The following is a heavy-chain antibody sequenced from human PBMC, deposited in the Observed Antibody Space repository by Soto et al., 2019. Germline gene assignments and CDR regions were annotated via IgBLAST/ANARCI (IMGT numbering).Heavy chain of an antibody. Sequence: LRLSCAASGFMFRSYAMHWVRQAPGKGLEWVAGIWYDGSTKYYGDSVKGRYSISRDNSKNMLDLQMNSLRAEDTAVYYCARVASSSSWHIPHFDQWGQGTLVTVSS. J-gene: IGHJ4*02. D-gene: IGHD6-13*01. CDR3: ARVASSSSWHIPHFDQ. V-gene: IGHV3-33*01. CDR1: GFMFRSYA. CDR2: IWYDGSTK.